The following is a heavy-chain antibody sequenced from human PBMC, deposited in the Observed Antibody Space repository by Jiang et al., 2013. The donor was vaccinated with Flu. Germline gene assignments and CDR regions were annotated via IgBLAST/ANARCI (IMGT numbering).Heavy chain of an antibody. Sequence: QTLSLTCAISGDSVSSNSVGWHWIRQSPSRGLEWLGRTYYRSKWYNDYEVSVKSRITINPDTSKNQYSLQLNSVSPEDTAVYYCARIVEDTRSLDNWGQGTLVTVSS. D-gene: IGHD1-26*01. J-gene: IGHJ4*02. CDR1: GDSVSSNSVG. CDR3: ARIVEDTRSLDN. CDR2: TYYRSKWYN. V-gene: IGHV6-1*01.